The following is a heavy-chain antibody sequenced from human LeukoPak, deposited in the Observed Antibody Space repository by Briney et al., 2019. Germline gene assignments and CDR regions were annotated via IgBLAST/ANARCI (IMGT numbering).Heavy chain of an antibody. V-gene: IGHV3-23*01. CDR3: ARSGIHYYDSSGYYLNDAFDI. Sequence: GGSLRLSCAASGFTFSSYAMSWVRQAPGKGLEWASAISGSGGSTYYADSVKGRFTISRDNSKNTLYLQMNSLRSEDTAVYYCARSGIHYYDSSGYYLNDAFDIWGQGTMVTVSS. J-gene: IGHJ3*02. CDR1: GFTFSSYA. D-gene: IGHD3-22*01. CDR2: ISGSGGST.